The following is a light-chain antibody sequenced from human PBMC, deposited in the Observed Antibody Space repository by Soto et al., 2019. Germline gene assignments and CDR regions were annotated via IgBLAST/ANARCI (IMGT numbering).Light chain of an antibody. CDR2: DAS. CDR1: QCISTY. J-gene: IGKJ5*01. CDR3: QQRSNWPQVT. V-gene: IGKV3-11*01. Sequence: EIGMTLDPGTLSFSPGESATISCRASQCISTYLAWYQHKPRQAXRLLIYDASTRATGIPARFSGSGSGTDFTLTISSLEPEDFAVYYCQQRSNWPQVTFGQGTRLEIK.